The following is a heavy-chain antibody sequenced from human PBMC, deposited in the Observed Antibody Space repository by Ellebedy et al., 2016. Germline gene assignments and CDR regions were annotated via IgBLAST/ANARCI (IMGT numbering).Heavy chain of an antibody. CDR1: GFSVSSND. D-gene: IGHD2-8*01. V-gene: IGHV3-53*01. CDR3: VTRHNGAFDL. Sequence: GGSLRLSXAVSGFSVSSNDMSWVRQALGKGLELVSLIYGGGASYYADSVKGRFTISRDNSKKTLYLQMSGLGVEDTAVYYCVTRHNGAFDLWGQGTMVTVSS. CDR2: IYGGGAS. J-gene: IGHJ3*01.